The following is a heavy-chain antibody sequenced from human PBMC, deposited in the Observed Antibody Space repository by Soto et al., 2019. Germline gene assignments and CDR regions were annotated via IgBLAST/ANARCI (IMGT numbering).Heavy chain of an antibody. CDR3: AKRRAVAGSGYHFDY. V-gene: IGHV3-23*01. J-gene: IGHJ4*02. Sequence: GGSLRLSCAASGFTFSSYAMSWVRQAPGKGLEWVSMISGSGDSTYYPDSVKGRFTISRDNSKNTLYLQMNSLRAEDTAEYYCAKRRAVAGSGYHFDYWGQGTLVTVSS. CDR2: ISGSGDST. D-gene: IGHD6-19*01. CDR1: GFTFSSYA.